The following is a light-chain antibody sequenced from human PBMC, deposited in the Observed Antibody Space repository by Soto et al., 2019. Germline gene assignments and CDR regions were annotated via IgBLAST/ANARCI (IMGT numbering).Light chain of an antibody. CDR3: QQYGSTPIT. V-gene: IGKV3-20*01. CDR1: QSVSSSY. Sequence: IVLTQSPGTLSLSPGERATLSCRASQSVSSSYLGWYQQRPGQAPRLLIYDASSRATGIPDRFRGSGSGTDFTLTISRLDPEDFALYYCQQYGSTPITFGQGTRLEIK. J-gene: IGKJ5*01. CDR2: DAS.